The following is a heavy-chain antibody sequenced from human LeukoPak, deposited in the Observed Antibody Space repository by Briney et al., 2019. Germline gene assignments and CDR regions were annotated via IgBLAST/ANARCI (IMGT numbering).Heavy chain of an antibody. CDR1: GGTFSSYA. Sequence: ASVKVSCKASGGTFSSYAISWVRQAPGQGLEWMGGIIPIFGTANYAQKFQGRVTITADESTSTAYMELSSLRSEDTAVYYRASLGFLEWPPFDYWGQGTLVTVSS. V-gene: IGHV1-69*01. CDR2: IIPIFGTA. D-gene: IGHD3-3*01. CDR3: ASLGFLEWPPFDY. J-gene: IGHJ4*02.